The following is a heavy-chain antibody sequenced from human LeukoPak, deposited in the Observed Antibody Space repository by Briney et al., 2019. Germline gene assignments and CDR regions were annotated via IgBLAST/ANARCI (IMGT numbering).Heavy chain of an antibody. J-gene: IGHJ6*03. D-gene: IGHD4-17*01. CDR1: GYTFTRYY. CDR2: INPSGGST. Sequence: GGSVKVSCKASGYTFTRYYIHWVRQAPGQGLEWLGIINPSGGSTSNTQKFQGRVTMTTDMSTSTVYMELSSLRSEDTAVYYCARAYGDYRYYYYYMDVWGKGTTVTISS. CDR3: ARAYGDYRYYYYYMDV. V-gene: IGHV1-46*01.